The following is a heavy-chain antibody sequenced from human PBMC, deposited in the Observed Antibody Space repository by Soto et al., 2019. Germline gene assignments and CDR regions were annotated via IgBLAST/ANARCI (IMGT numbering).Heavy chain of an antibody. D-gene: IGHD3-3*01. Sequence: QLMQSGAEVKKPGASVKVSCKPSGYTFNSYGITWVRQAPGQGLEWMGWINTYNGNTNYAQKFQGRVTMNTDTSTSTAYMELRSLTSDDTAVYYCASVTLSGVLINPQRYYFYMDVWGKGTTVSVSS. CDR2: INTYNGNT. V-gene: IGHV1-18*01. J-gene: IGHJ6*03. CDR3: ASVTLSGVLINPQRYYFYMDV. CDR1: GYTFNSYG.